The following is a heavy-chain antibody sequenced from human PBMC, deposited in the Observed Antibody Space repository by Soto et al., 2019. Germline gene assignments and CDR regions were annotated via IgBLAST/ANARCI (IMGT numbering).Heavy chain of an antibody. D-gene: IGHD4-17*01. CDR3: ATWVDYGDFEGFDF. CDR1: RVGFACSK. CDR2: VDPNGGGS. Sequence: ASVKVSWKASRVGFACSKLRWLRQALGQGLEWMGWVDPNGGGSNSAQKFQGSVTMTWDTSITTAYLDLTRLTTNVTATYFCATWVDYGDFEGFDFWGRGTLVTVSS. V-gene: IGHV1-2*04. J-gene: IGHJ4*02.